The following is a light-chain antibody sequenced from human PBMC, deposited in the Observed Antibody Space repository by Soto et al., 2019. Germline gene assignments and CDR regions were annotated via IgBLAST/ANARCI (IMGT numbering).Light chain of an antibody. Sequence: EVVMTQSPATLYVSPGERATLSCRASQFVSTNLAWYQQKPGQAPRLLIYSASTRATGIPARFSGSGSGTEFTLTISSLQSEDFAVYYCQQYNNWPPLTFGGGTKVEIK. CDR2: SAS. V-gene: IGKV3-15*01. CDR3: QQYNNWPPLT. J-gene: IGKJ4*01. CDR1: QFVSTN.